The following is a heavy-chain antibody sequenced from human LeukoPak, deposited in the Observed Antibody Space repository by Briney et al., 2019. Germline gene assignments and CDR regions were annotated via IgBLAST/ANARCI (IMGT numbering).Heavy chain of an antibody. J-gene: IGHJ6*02. Sequence: ASVKVSCKASGYTFTDYYMHVVRQAPGQGLEWVVAFNPYSGASKYARNLQGRVTITGDTSISTASLQLGRVIGDDTAVYYCTKNGDYGYAMDVWGQGTTVTVSS. CDR2: FNPYSGAS. CDR1: GYTFTDYY. CDR3: TKNGDYGYAMDV. V-gene: IGHV1-2*02. D-gene: IGHD4-17*01.